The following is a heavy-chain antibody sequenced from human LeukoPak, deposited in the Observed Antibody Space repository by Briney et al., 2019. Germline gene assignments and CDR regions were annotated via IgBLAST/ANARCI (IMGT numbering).Heavy chain of an antibody. CDR3: AKDSPTTGGGPQGYFDL. J-gene: IGHJ2*01. V-gene: IGHV3-23*01. CDR2: ISYSSEIT. D-gene: IGHD4-17*01. CDR1: GFTFSNYA. Sequence: GGSLRLSCAASGFTFSNYAMTWVRQAPGKGLDWVAVISYSSEITYYADSVQGRFTISRDNSKNTLHLQMNSLRVDDAAIYYCAKDSPTTGGGPQGYFDLWGRGTLVTVSS.